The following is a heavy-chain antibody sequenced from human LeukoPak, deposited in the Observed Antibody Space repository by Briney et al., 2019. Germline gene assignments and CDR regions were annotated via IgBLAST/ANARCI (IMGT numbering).Heavy chain of an antibody. CDR3: ARDHPLWSMCCFRDAFDT. CDR1: GYTFTSYG. J-gene: IGHJ3*02. V-gene: IGHV1-18*01. D-gene: IGHD2-15*01. CDR2: ISAYNGNT. Sequence: ASVKVSCKASGYTFTSYGISWVRQAPGQGLEWMGWISAYNGNTNYAQKLQGRVTMTTDTSTSTAYMELRSLRSDDTAVYYCARDHPLWSMCCFRDAFDTWGQGTMVTVSS.